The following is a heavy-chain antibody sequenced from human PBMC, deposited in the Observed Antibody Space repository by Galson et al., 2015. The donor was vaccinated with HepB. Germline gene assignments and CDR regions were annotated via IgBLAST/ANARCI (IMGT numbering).Heavy chain of an antibody. V-gene: IGHV1-18*01. CDR2: ISAYNGNT. J-gene: IGHJ3*02. D-gene: IGHD2-2*01. Sequence: SVKVSCKASGYTFTSYGISWVRQAPGQGLEWMGWISAYNGNTNYAQKLQGRVTMTTDTSTSTAYMELRSLRSDDTAVYYCARGRDVVVPAARRDAFDIWGQGTMVTVSS. CDR1: GYTFTSYG. CDR3: ARGRDVVVPAARRDAFDI.